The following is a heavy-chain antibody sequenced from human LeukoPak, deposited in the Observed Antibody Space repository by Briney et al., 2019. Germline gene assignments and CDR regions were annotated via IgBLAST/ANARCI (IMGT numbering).Heavy chain of an antibody. V-gene: IGHV1-2*02. CDR1: GYTFTGYY. Sequence: GASVKVSCKASGYTFTGYYMHWVRPAPGQGLEWVGWINPNSGGTNYAQKFQGRVTITRDTSISTAYMELSRLRSDDTAVYYCARTPYYYDSSGYPFDYWGQGTLVTVSS. CDR3: ARTPYYYDSSGYPFDY. CDR2: INPNSGGT. D-gene: IGHD3-22*01. J-gene: IGHJ4*02.